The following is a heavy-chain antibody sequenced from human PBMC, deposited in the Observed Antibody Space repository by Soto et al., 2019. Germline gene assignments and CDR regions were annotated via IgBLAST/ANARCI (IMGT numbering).Heavy chain of an antibody. J-gene: IGHJ5*02. Sequence: QVQLVQSGAEVKKPGASVKVSCKASGYTFTSYAMHWVRQAPGQRLEWMGWINACNGNTKYAQKFQGRVTITRDTSASTADMEMSSLRSEDTAVYYCAREEWFGELEGGWFDPWGQGTLVTVSS. D-gene: IGHD3-10*01. V-gene: IGHV1-3*01. CDR2: INACNGNT. CDR3: AREEWFGELEGGWFDP. CDR1: GYTFTSYA.